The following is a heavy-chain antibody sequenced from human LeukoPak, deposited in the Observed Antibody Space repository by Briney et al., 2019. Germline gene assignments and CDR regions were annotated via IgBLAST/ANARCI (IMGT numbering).Heavy chain of an antibody. V-gene: IGHV3-23*01. J-gene: IGHJ4*02. CDR1: GFTFSTSA. CDR3: AKRGVVIRVILVGFHKEAYYFDS. Sequence: GGSLRLSCEVFGFTFSTSAMSWVRRAPGKGLEWVSGIRARDDTTYYVDSVKGRFTISRDNAKNTLYLQMNSLRAEDTAVYFCAKRGVVIRVILVGFHKEAYYFDSWGQGALVTVSS. CDR2: IRARDDTT. D-gene: IGHD3-10*01.